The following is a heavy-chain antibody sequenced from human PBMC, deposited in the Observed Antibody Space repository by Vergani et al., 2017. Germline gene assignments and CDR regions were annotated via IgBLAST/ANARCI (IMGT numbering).Heavy chain of an antibody. CDR3: ARSLPHLPYFYGMDV. Sequence: VQLVQSGAEVKKPGESLKISCKGSGYSFTSYWIGWVRQMPGKGLEWMGIIYPGDSDTRYSPSFQGQVTISADKSSSTAYLQWSSLKASDTAMYYCARSLPHLPYFYGMDVWGQGTTVTVSS. CDR2: IYPGDSDT. J-gene: IGHJ6*02. V-gene: IGHV5-51*01. CDR1: GYSFTSYW. D-gene: IGHD3-16*02.